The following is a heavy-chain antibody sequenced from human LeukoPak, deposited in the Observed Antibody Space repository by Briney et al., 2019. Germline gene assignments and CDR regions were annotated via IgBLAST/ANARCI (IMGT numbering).Heavy chain of an antibody. CDR1: GFTFSSYA. Sequence: GGSLRLSCAASGFTFSSYAMHWVRQAPGKGLEWVSAISGNGGSTYYADSVKGRFTISRDNSKNTLYLQMNSLRAEDTAVYYCAKVPGYSSSWNADYWGQGTLVTVSS. D-gene: IGHD6-13*01. CDR3: AKVPGYSSSWNADY. J-gene: IGHJ4*02. CDR2: ISGNGGST. V-gene: IGHV3-23*01.